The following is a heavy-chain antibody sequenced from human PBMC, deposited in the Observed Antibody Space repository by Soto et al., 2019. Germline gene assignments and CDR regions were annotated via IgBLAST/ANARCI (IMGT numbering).Heavy chain of an antibody. Sequence: EVQLLESGGGLVQPGGSLRLSCAASGFTFSSYAMSWVRQAPGKGLEWVSGISGSGGSTYFADSVKGRFTISRDNSKNTLFLQMNSLRAEDTAVYYCAKGPIYGCWIGSNYYMDVCGKGTTVTVSS. CDR3: AKGPIYGCWIGSNYYMDV. CDR2: ISGSGGST. D-gene: IGHD3-3*01. J-gene: IGHJ6*03. CDR1: GFTFSSYA. V-gene: IGHV3-23*01.